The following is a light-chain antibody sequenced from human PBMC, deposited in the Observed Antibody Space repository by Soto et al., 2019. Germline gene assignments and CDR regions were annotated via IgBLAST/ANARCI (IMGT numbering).Light chain of an antibody. Sequence: QSVLTQPASVSGSPGQSITISCSGTSSDIGSYNHVAWYQQFPGKSPKLMIYAVSDRPPGVSDRFSGSKSGITASLTISGLQTEDEADYFCSSYTSTTTHVVFGGGTKVTV. J-gene: IGLJ2*01. CDR2: AVS. CDR3: SSYTSTTTHVV. V-gene: IGLV2-14*03. CDR1: SSDIGSYNH.